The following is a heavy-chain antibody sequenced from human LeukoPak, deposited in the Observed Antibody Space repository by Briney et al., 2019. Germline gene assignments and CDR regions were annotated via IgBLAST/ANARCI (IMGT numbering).Heavy chain of an antibody. CDR2: IYWDDDK. V-gene: IGHV2-5*02. CDR1: GFSLSTSGVG. D-gene: IGHD3-9*01. J-gene: IGHJ5*02. CDR3: AHLPDKIFDWLLYLPLSPPWFDP. Sequence: SGPTLVNPTQTLTLTCTFSGFSLSTSGVGVDWIRQPPGKALEWLALIYWDDDKRFSPSLKSRLTITKDTSKNQVVLTMTNMDPGDTGTYYCAHLPDKIFDWLLYLPLSPPWFDPWGQGTLVTVSS.